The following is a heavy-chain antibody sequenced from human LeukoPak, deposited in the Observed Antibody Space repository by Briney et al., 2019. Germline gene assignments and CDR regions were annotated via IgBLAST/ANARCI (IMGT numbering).Heavy chain of an antibody. CDR1: GGSINSTSHH. CDR2: IYYSGTT. CDR3: ARRGDILTDYALDY. Sequence: SETLSLTCSVSGGSINSTSHHWAWIRQAPGKGLEWIGNIYYSGTTSYNPSLKSRVTISVDTSKNQFSLRLSSVTAADTAVYYCARRGDILTDYALDYWGQGTLVTVSS. J-gene: IGHJ4*02. V-gene: IGHV4-39*01. D-gene: IGHD3-9*01.